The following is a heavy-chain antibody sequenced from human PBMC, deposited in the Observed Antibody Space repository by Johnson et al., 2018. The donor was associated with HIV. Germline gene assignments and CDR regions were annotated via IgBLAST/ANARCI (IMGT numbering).Heavy chain of an antibody. Sequence: QVQLVESGGGVVQPGRSLRLSCAASGFTFSSYGMHWVRPAPGTGLEWVAVIWYDGSNKYYADSVKGRFTISRDNSKNTLYLQMNSRRAEDTAVYYCAKESWVNYDIVTGQGGSDDAFDIWGQGTMVTVSS. CDR1: GFTFSSYG. J-gene: IGHJ3*02. CDR2: IWYDGSNK. CDR3: AKESWVNYDIVTGQGGSDDAFDI. D-gene: IGHD3-9*01. V-gene: IGHV3-33*06.